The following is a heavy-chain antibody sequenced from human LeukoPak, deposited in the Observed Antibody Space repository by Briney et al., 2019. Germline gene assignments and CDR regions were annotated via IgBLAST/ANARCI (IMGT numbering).Heavy chain of an antibody. CDR2: INPSGGSA. Sequence: ASVKVSCKASGYTFTSYYMHWVRQAPGQGLEWMGIINPSGGSASYAQKFQGRVTMTRDMSTSTVYMELSSLRSEDTAVYYCARAHSSGWYYVDYWGQGTLVTVSS. J-gene: IGHJ4*02. CDR1: GYTFTSYY. CDR3: ARAHSSGWYYVDY. D-gene: IGHD6-19*01. V-gene: IGHV1-46*01.